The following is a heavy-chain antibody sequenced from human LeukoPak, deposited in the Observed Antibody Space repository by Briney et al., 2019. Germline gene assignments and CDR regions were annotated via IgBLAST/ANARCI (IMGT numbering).Heavy chain of an antibody. J-gene: IGHJ2*01. CDR1: GFAFGNTG. CDR2: ISRGGDMT. CDR3: AKIGVIANWYFDI. Sequence: GGFLRLSCAASGFAFGNTGMSWVRQTPGTGLEWVSSISRGGDMTFYADSVRGRFTVSRDHSINTLYLQMNSLGAEDTAVYFCAKIGVIANWYFDIWGRGTLVTVSS. V-gene: IGHV3-23*01. D-gene: IGHD2-21*01.